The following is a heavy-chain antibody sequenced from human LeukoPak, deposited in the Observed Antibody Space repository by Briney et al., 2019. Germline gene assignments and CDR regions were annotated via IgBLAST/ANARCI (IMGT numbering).Heavy chain of an antibody. D-gene: IGHD2-2*02. CDR1: GFTFSASP. CDR2: ITGTYAT. Sequence: GGSLRLSCAASGFTFSASPMHWVRQASGKGLEWVGRITGTYATAYSASVKGRFTISRDDSKYTTYLQMNSLETEDTAVYYCTREGCGATSCYTNDYWGQGTLVTVSS. V-gene: IGHV3-73*01. J-gene: IGHJ4*02. CDR3: TREGCGATSCYTNDY.